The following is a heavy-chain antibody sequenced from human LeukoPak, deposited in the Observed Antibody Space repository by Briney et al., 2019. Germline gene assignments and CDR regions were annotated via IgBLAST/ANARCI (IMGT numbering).Heavy chain of an antibody. CDR3: ARADDYYGSGSPQVFDY. CDR1: GGSISSGDYY. J-gene: IGHJ4*02. Sequence: SQTLSLTCTVSGGSISSGDYYWSWIRQPPGKGLEWIGYIYYSGSTYYNPSLTSPVTISVDTSKNQFSLKLSSVTAADTAVYYCARADDYYGSGSPQVFDYWGQGTLVTVSS. D-gene: IGHD3-10*01. V-gene: IGHV4-30-4*01. CDR2: IYYSGST.